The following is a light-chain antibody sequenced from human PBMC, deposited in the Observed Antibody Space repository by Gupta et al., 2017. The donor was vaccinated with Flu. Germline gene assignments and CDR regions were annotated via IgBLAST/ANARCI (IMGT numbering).Light chain of an antibody. CDR1: SSDVGGYSY. CDR2: AVT. CDR3: SSYAGSNNWV. V-gene: IGLV2-8*01. Sequence: TSSDVGGYSYVSCYQHRPGKAHKLLMYAVTERPSGVPDRFSGSKSGNTASLTVSVLQAEDEADYYCSSYAGSNNWVFGGGTKLTVL. J-gene: IGLJ3*02.